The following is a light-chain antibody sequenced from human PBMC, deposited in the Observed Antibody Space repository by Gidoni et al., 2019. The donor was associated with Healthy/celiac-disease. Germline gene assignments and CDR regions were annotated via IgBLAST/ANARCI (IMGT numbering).Light chain of an antibody. CDR3: QKYYSTRQT. CDR1: ESVLYSSNNKNY. V-gene: IGKV4-1*01. Sequence: DIVMSQSPDSLAVSLGEWATINCQSSESVLYSSNNKNYLAWYQQKPGQPPKLRIYWASTRESGGAELFSGSGSGTDVTLTISSLQAEDVAVDYCQKYYSTRQTFGQGTKLEIK. CDR2: WAS. J-gene: IGKJ2*01.